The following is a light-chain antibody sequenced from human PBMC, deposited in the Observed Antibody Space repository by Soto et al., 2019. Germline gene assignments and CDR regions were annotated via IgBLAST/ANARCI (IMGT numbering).Light chain of an antibody. V-gene: IGLV2-14*01. Sequence: QSVLTQPASVSGSPGQSITISCTGTSSDVGGYNYVSWYQQHPGKAPKLMIYDVSDRPSGVSNRFSGSKSGNTASLTISGLQAEDEADYYCSSYTNRGTLDISGTGTKLTVL. CDR1: SSDVGGYNY. J-gene: IGLJ1*01. CDR3: SSYTNRGTLDI. CDR2: DVS.